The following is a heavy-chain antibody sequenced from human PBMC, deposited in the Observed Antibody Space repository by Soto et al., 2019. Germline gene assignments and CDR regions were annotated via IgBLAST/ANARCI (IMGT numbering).Heavy chain of an antibody. CDR3: AKGGATYGLLTHDY. V-gene: IGHV3-23*01. D-gene: IGHD3-9*01. CDR1: GFSLGDCA. CDR2: VTGSATNI. Sequence: EVQLLESGGDLIQPGGSLRPSCAASGFSLGDCAMSWFRQVPGRGLGWVATVTGSATNIYYTDSVKGRFAVSRDNSRDTLYLQMNRLTAEDTAVYYCAKGGATYGLLTHDYWGQGTLVTVSS. J-gene: IGHJ4*02.